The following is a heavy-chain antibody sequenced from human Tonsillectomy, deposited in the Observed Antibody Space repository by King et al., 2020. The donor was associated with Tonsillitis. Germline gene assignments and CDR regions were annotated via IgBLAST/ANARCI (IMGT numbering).Heavy chain of an antibody. V-gene: IGHV4-31*03. CDR2: INYIGST. D-gene: IGHD3-22*01. J-gene: IGHJ2*01. Sequence: VQLQESGPGLVKPSQTLSLTCTVSGGSISSGGYYWSWIRQPPGKGLEWIGYINYIGSTYYNPSLKSRVTISADTSKNQFSLKLRSVTAADTAVYYCARMIDDWDSYWYFDLWGRGTLVTVSS. CDR3: ARMIDDWDSYWYFDL. CDR1: GGSISSGGYY.